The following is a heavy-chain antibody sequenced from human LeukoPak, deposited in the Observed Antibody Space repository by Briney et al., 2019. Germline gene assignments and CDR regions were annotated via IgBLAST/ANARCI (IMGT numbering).Heavy chain of an antibody. D-gene: IGHD6-19*01. Sequence: GGSLRLSCAASGFTFSSYSMNWVRQAPGKGLEWVSYISSSSSTIYYADSVKGRFTISRDNAKNSLYLQMNSLRAEDTAVYYCAREGRAVAGTFFDYWGQGTLVTVSS. CDR3: AREGRAVAGTFFDY. J-gene: IGHJ4*02. CDR1: GFTFSSYS. CDR2: ISSSSSTI. V-gene: IGHV3-48*04.